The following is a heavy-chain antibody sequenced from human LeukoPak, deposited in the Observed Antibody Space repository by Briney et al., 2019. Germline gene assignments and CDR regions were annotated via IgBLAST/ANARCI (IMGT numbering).Heavy chain of an antibody. CDR2: ISGSGETT. V-gene: IGHV3-23*01. D-gene: IGHD1-26*01. CDR3: AKDRGMVGASVRAFDY. CDR1: GFTVRNHA. J-gene: IGHJ4*02. Sequence: GGSLRLSCAASGFTVRNHARNWVRQAPGKGLEWVSVISGSGETTYYADSVKGRFTISRDNSQNTLYLQMSSLRGEDTALYYCAKDRGMVGASVRAFDYWGQGTLVTVSS.